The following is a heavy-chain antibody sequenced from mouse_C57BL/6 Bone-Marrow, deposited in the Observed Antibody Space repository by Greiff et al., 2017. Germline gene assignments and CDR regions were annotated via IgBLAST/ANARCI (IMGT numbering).Heavy chain of an antibody. D-gene: IGHD2-4*01. J-gene: IGHJ2*01. CDR3: ARRGQDYGADD. CDR1: GFTFSDYG. Sequence: EVKVEESGGGLVKPGGSLKLSCAASGFTFSDYGMHWVRQAPEKGLEWVAYISSGSSTIYYADTVKGRFTISRANAENTLFLQLTRLRSEDTARFCWARRGQDYGADDWGQGTTRTGSS. V-gene: IGHV5-17*01. CDR2: ISSGSSTI.